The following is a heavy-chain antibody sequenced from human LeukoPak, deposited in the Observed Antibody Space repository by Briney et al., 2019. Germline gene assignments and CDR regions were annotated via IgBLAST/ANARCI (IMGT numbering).Heavy chain of an antibody. J-gene: IGHJ4*02. V-gene: IGHV3-20*04. Sequence: GGSLRLSCSASGFGFGDHGMSWVRQVPGKGLEWVSGINWSGGSTGYADPVRGRFTISRDNAKNSLYLQMDSLTAEDTALYYCARAPITSPFYFDHWGQGTLVTVSS. D-gene: IGHD2-2*01. CDR2: INWSGGST. CDR1: GFGFGDHG. CDR3: ARAPITSPFYFDH.